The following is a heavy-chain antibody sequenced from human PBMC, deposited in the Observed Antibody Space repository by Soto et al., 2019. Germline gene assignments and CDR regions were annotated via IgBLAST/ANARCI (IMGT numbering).Heavy chain of an antibody. V-gene: IGHV4-59*01. J-gene: IGHJ4*01. D-gene: IGHD3-22*01. CDR1: GGSISSYY. CDR2: IYYSGST. CDR3: ARARSWHYYDSSGYYLYYFDY. Sequence: SETLSLTCTVSGGSISSYYWSWIRQPPGKGLEWIGYIYYSGSTNYNPSLKSRVTISVDTSKNQFSLKLSSVTAADTAVYYCARARSWHYYDSSGYYLYYFDYWGHGTLVTVSS.